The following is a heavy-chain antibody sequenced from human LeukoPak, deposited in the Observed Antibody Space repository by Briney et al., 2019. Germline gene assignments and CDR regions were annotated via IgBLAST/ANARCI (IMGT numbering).Heavy chain of an antibody. Sequence: ASVKVSCKASGYTFSSYGISWVRQAPGQGLEWVGWASVHTGITYYAQKFQARVTITTDTSTTTPYMELRSLRSDDTAVYYCARGVRGYYDSSGYRSFDYWGQGTLVTVSS. CDR3: ARGVRGYYDSSGYRSFDY. CDR2: ASVHTGIT. V-gene: IGHV1-18*01. CDR1: GYTFSSYG. D-gene: IGHD3-22*01. J-gene: IGHJ4*02.